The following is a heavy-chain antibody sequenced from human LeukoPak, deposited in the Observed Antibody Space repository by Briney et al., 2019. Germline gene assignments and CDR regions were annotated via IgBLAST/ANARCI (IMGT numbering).Heavy chain of an antibody. J-gene: IGHJ3*02. Sequence: GGSLRLSCAASGFTFSSYWMSWVRQAPGKGLEWVANIKQDGSEKYYVDSAKGRFTISRDNAKNSLYLQMNSLRAEDTAVYYCARGEYCSGGSCYSGDAFDIWGQGTMVTVSS. CDR2: IKQDGSEK. V-gene: IGHV3-7*01. CDR3: ARGEYCSGGSCYSGDAFDI. D-gene: IGHD2-15*01. CDR1: GFTFSSYW.